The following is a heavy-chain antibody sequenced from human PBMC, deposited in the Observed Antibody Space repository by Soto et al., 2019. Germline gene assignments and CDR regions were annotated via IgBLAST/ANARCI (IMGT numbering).Heavy chain of an antibody. CDR1: GGSISSYY. CDR3: TKVMGGGSNYGMDV. V-gene: IGHV4-59*01. D-gene: IGHD3-10*01. J-gene: IGHJ6*02. Sequence: SETLSLTCTVSGGSISSYYWSWIRQPPGKGLEWIGYIFYTGRTNYNPSLRSRVTISADTSKNQFSLRLNSLTAADTGVYYCTKVMGGGSNYGMDVWGQGTTVTVSS. CDR2: IFYTGRT.